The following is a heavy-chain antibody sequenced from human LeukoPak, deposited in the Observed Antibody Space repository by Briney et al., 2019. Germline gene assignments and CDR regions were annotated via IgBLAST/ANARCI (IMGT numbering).Heavy chain of an antibody. J-gene: IGHJ3*02. CDR1: SGSFSGHY. CDR2: INHSGRT. CDR3: ARRGYSYGYNSDAFDI. D-gene: IGHD5-18*01. V-gene: IGHV4-34*01. Sequence: TSSETLSLTCAVYSGSFSGHYWSWIRQSPGKGLGWIGEINHSGRTNYNPSLRSRVTISVDTSKNQFSLKLSSVTAADTAVYYCARRGYSYGYNSDAFDIWGQGTMVTVSS.